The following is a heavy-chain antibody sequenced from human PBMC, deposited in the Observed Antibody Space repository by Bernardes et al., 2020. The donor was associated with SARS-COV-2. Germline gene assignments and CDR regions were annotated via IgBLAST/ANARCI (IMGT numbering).Heavy chain of an antibody. V-gene: IGHV3-30*03. D-gene: IGHD2-15*01. J-gene: IGHJ4*02. CDR3: ATTPQYEYTRVFDF. Sequence: GGSLRLSCAASGFTFSSYGMHWVRQAPGKGLEWVAVISYDGCEKFYADSVKGRFTISRDNSKNTLYLQMNSLRAEDTAVYYCATTPQYEYTRVFDFWGQGTLVTVSS. CDR2: ISYDGCEK. CDR1: GFTFSSYG.